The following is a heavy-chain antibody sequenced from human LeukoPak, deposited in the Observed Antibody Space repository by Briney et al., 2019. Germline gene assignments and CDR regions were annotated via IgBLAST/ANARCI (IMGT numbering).Heavy chain of an antibody. Sequence: ASVKVSCKTSGYTFRNYGITWVRQAPGQGLEWTGWISPYNGNTRYAQKVQGRVTMTTDTSTSTAYMELRSLRSDDTAVYYCTRGGSSGPEGWFDPWAQGTLVTVSS. V-gene: IGHV1-18*01. CDR3: TRGGSSGPEGWFDP. D-gene: IGHD6-19*01. CDR2: ISPYNGNT. CDR1: GYTFRNYG. J-gene: IGHJ5*02.